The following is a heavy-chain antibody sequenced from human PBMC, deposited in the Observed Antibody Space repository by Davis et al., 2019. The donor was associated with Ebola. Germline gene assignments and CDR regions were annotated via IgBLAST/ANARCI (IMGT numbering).Heavy chain of an antibody. J-gene: IGHJ6*02. CDR3: ANPLGDYLYYYYYGMDV. D-gene: IGHD4-17*01. CDR2: IISNGGRS. Sequence: PGGSLRLSCSASGFTFSNYAMQWVRQAPGKGLEYVSAIISNGGRSYYADSVKGRFTISRDNSKNTLYLQMNSLRAEDTAVYYCANPLGDYLYYYYYGMDVWGQGTTVTVSS. V-gene: IGHV3-64*04. CDR1: GFTFSNYA.